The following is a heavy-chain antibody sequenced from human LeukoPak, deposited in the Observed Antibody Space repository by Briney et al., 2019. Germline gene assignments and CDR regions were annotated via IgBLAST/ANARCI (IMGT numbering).Heavy chain of an antibody. J-gene: IGHJ5*02. Sequence: PGGSLRLSCAASGFSFSGSAIHWVRQTSGKGLEWIGRIRSQADSYATAYSVSVKGRFSISRDDSKNTAYLQMNSLRAEDTAVYYCTAHLLYCNTTDCAPRGFDPWGQGTLVTVSS. D-gene: IGHD2/OR15-2a*01. CDR3: TAHLLYCNTTDCAPRGFDP. CDR1: GFSFSGSA. CDR2: IRSQADSYAT. V-gene: IGHV3-73*01.